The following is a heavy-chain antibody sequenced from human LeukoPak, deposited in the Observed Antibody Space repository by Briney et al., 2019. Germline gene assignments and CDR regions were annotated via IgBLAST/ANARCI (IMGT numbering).Heavy chain of an antibody. CDR3: ARQTFGGVISTPVY. V-gene: IGHV3-7*01. CDR1: GFTFSSYW. D-gene: IGHD3-16*02. CDR2: IKQDGSEK. J-gene: IGHJ4*02. Sequence: GGSLRLSCAASGFTFSSYWMGWVRQAPGKGLEWVANIKQDGSEKYYVDSVKGRFTISRDNAKNSLYLQMNSLRAEDTAVYYCARQTFGGVISTPVYWGQGTLVTVSS.